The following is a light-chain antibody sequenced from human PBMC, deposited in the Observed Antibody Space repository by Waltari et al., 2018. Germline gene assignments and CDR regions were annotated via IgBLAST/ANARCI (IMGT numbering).Light chain of an antibody. V-gene: IGKV3-11*01. CDR3: QQRSNWSPLT. Sequence: SVLTQSPATLSLSPGERATLSCRASQSVSSYLAWYQQKPGQAPRLPIYDASNRATGIPARFIGSGACADFTLTTSSLEPDDFAVYYCQQRSNWSPLTFGGGTKVEIK. CDR1: QSVSSY. J-gene: IGKJ4*01. CDR2: DAS.